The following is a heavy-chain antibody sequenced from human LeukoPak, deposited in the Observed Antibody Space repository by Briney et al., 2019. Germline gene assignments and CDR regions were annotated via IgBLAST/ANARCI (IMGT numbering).Heavy chain of an antibody. Sequence: PGGSLRLSCAASGFTFSSYAMSWVRQAPGKGLEWVSAISGSGGSTYYADSVKGRFTISRDNSKNTLYLQMNSLRAEDTAVYYCAKIVPAAIPGLDWFDPWGQGTLVTVSS. D-gene: IGHD2-2*02. V-gene: IGHV3-23*01. CDR1: GFTFSSYA. CDR2: ISGSGGST. CDR3: AKIVPAAIPGLDWFDP. J-gene: IGHJ5*02.